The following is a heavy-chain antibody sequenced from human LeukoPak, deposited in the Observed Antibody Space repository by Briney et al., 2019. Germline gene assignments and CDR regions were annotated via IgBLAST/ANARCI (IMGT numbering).Heavy chain of an antibody. Sequence: PGGSLRLSCAASGFTVSSNYMSWVRQAPGKGLEWVSAISGSGGSTYYADSVKGRFTISRDNSKNTLYLQMNSLRAEDTAVYYCAKGFVGYGDYVDFYFDYWGQGTLVTVSS. CDR1: GFTVSSNY. CDR2: ISGSGGST. CDR3: AKGFVGYGDYVDFYFDY. D-gene: IGHD4-17*01. V-gene: IGHV3-23*01. J-gene: IGHJ4*02.